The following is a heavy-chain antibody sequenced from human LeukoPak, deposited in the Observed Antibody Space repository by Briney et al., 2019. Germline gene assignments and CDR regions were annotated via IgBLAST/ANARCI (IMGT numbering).Heavy chain of an antibody. V-gene: IGHV1-69*13. D-gene: IGHD7-27*01. CDR1: GGTFSSYA. J-gene: IGHJ4*02. CDR3: ASFNWDLLYFDY. CDR2: IIPIFGTA. Sequence: ASVKVSCKASGGTFSSYAISWVRQAPGQGLEWMGGIIPIFGTANYAQKFQGRVTITADESTSTAYMELSSLRSEDTAVYYCASFNWDLLYFDYWGRGTLVTVSS.